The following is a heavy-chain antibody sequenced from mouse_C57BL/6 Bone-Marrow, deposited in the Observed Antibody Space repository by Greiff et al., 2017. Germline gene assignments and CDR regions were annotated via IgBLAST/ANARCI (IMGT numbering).Heavy chain of an antibody. CDR2: IWRGGST. J-gene: IGHJ2*01. Sequence: QVHVKQSGPGLVQPSQSLSITCTVSGFSLTSYGVHWVRQSPGKGLEWLGVIWRGGSTDYNAAFMSRLSITKDNSKSQVFFKMNSLQADDTAIYYCAKNGGSSRYYFDYWGQGTTLTVSS. D-gene: IGHD1-1*01. CDR3: AKNGGSSRYYFDY. V-gene: IGHV2-5*01. CDR1: GFSLTSYG.